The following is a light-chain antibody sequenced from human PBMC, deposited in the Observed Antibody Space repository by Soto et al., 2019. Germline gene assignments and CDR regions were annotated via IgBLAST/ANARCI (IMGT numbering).Light chain of an antibody. CDR1: QGISTW. J-gene: IGKJ5*01. V-gene: IGKV1-12*01. CDR3: QQQNKYPPT. Sequence: IQVTQSPSSVSAPVGDRVTITCRARQGISTWLAWYQQKPGQAPKLLIYAASVLASGVPSRFSGSGSETEFTLTIISGQHEEDTAYCCQQQNKYPPTFGQGTRLEIK. CDR2: AAS.